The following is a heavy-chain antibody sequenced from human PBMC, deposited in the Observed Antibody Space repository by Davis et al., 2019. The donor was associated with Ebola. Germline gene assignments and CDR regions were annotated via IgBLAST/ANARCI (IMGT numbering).Heavy chain of an antibody. CDR1: GYTFTGYY. CDR3: AREGNYYDSSGEYFDY. V-gene: IGHV1-2*04. D-gene: IGHD3-22*01. Sequence: ASVKVSCKASGYTFTGYYMHWVRQAPGQGLEWMGWINPNSGGTNYAQKFQGWVTMTRDTSISTAYMELSRLISDDTAVYYCAREGNYYDSSGEYFDYWGQGTLVTVSS. CDR2: INPNSGGT. J-gene: IGHJ4*02.